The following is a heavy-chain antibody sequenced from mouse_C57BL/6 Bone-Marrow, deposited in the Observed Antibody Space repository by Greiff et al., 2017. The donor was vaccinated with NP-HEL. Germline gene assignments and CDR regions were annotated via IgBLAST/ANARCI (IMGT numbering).Heavy chain of an antibody. V-gene: IGHV5-4*01. CDR1: GFTFSSYA. D-gene: IGHD1-1*01. CDR3: AREAPYGSSYGYLDV. Sequence: EVKLVESGGGLVKPGGSLKLSCAASGFTFSSYAMSWVRQTPEKRLEWVATISDGGSYTYYPDNVKGRFTISRDNAKNNLYLQMSHLKSEDTAMYYCAREAPYGSSYGYLDVWGTGTTVTGSS. J-gene: IGHJ1*03. CDR2: ISDGGSYT.